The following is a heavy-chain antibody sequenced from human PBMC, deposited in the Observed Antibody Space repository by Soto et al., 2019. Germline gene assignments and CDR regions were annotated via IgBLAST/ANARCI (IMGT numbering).Heavy chain of an antibody. D-gene: IGHD5-12*01. CDR1: GFTFNFFG. J-gene: IGHJ3*02. CDR3: AKERRYSFDAFDI. Sequence: QEQLVESGGGVVQAGRSLRLSCAASGFTFNFFGMHCVRQAPGKGLEWVAVISYDGSEKYYADSVKGRFTMSRDNSKNMVYLEMSSLRPEDTSVYYCAKERRYSFDAFDIWGHGTMVTVSS. V-gene: IGHV3-30*18. CDR2: ISYDGSEK.